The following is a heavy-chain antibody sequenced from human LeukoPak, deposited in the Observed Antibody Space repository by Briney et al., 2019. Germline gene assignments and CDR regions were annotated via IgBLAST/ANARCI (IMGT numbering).Heavy chain of an antibody. D-gene: IGHD6-19*01. Sequence: ASVKVSCKASGYSFTAYYMYWVRQAPGQGLEWMGWINPISGATKYAQKFQDRVTVTRDTSISTAYMELSSLRSDDAVVHYCARSYSSSAPHFDSWGQGTLVTVSS. CDR3: ARSYSSSAPHFDS. J-gene: IGHJ4*02. CDR2: INPISGAT. CDR1: GYSFTAYY. V-gene: IGHV1-2*02.